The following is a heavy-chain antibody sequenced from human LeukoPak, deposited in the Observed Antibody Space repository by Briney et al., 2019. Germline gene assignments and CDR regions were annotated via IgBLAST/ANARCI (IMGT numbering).Heavy chain of an antibody. J-gene: IGHJ4*02. V-gene: IGHV1-18*01. CDR2: ISAYNGNT. CDR1: GYTFTSYG. CDR3: ARDHISYYDILTGYYNFFDY. D-gene: IGHD3-9*01. Sequence: GASVKVSCKASGYTFTSYGISWVRQAPGQGLEWMGWISAYNGNTNYAQKLQGRVTMTTDTSTSTAYMELRSLRSDDTAVYYCARDHISYYDILTGYYNFFDYWGQGTLVTVSS.